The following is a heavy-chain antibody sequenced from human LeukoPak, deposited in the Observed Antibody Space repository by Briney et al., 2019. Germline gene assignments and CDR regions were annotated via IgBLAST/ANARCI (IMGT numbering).Heavy chain of an antibody. J-gene: IGHJ6*02. Sequence: GGSLRLSCAASGFTFSNAWMSWVRQAPGKGREWVGRIKSKTDGGTTDYAAPVKGRFTISRDDSKNTLYLQMNSLKTEDTAVYYCTTIGGYDSYYGMDVWGQGTTVTVSS. CDR3: TTIGGYDSYYGMDV. V-gene: IGHV3-15*01. CDR1: GFTFSNAW. D-gene: IGHD2-15*01. CDR2: IKSKTDGGTT.